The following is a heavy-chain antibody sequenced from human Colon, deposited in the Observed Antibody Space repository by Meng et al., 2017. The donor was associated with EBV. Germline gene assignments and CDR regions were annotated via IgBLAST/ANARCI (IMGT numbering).Heavy chain of an antibody. V-gene: IGHV7-4-1*02. D-gene: IGHD6-19*01. Sequence: QGQLVQFGCELKKPGASVKVSCKASGYTFTRYPMNWVRQAPGQGLEWMGWISTNTGNPTYAQGFTGRFVFSVDTSVSTAYLQISSLKAEDTAVYYCGTLKYTSGFYGPAYWGQGALVTVSS. J-gene: IGHJ4*02. CDR3: GTLKYTSGFYGPAY. CDR2: ISTNTGNP. CDR1: GYTFTRYP.